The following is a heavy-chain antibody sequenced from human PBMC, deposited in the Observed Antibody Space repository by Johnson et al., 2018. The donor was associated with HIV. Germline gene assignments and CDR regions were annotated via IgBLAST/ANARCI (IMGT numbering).Heavy chain of an antibody. CDR1: GFTFDDYA. CDR3: AKDQWRGRIAAAGTEAFDI. D-gene: IGHD6-13*01. CDR2: IRWNSCSI. V-gene: IGHV3-9*01. Sequence: VQLVESGGGVVRPGDSLRLSCVASGFTFDDYAMHWVRQAPGKGLAWVSGIRWNSCSIGYADSVKGRFTISRYNAKNSLYLQMNSLRAEDTALYYCAKDQWRGRIAAAGTEAFDIWGQGTMVTVSS. J-gene: IGHJ3*02.